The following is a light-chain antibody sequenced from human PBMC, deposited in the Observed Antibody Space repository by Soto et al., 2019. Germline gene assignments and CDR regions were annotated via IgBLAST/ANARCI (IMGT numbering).Light chain of an antibody. V-gene: IGKV3-15*01. CDR2: GAS. CDR3: QQYNNWPMYT. J-gene: IGKJ2*01. Sequence: EIVMTQSPAPLSVSPGERATLSCRASQSVSSNLAWYQQKPGQAPRLLIYGASTRATGIPARFSGSGSGTEFTLTISSLQSEDFAVYYCQQYNNWPMYTFGQGTKVDIK. CDR1: QSVSSN.